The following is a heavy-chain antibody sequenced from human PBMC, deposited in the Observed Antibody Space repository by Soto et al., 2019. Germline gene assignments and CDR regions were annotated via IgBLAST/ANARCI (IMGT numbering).Heavy chain of an antibody. CDR2: ISYDGRNK. CDR3: AKGNYDISGFSLNWFDP. D-gene: IGHD3-22*01. V-gene: IGHV3-30*18. CDR1: GFTFSNYA. Sequence: QVQLVESGGGVVQPERSLRLSCAASGFTFSNYAMHWVRQAPGKGPEWVAAISYDGRNKYYADSVKGRFTISRDNSKNTLDLQMNSLRAEDTAVYYCAKGNYDISGFSLNWFDPWGQGTLVTVSS. J-gene: IGHJ5*02.